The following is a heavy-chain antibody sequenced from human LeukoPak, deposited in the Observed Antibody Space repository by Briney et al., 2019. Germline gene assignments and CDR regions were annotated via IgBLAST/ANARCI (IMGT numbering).Heavy chain of an antibody. J-gene: IGHJ4*02. CDR2: INHSGST. V-gene: IGHV4-34*01. CDR3: ARGGSGWLLRRSSDFDY. CDR1: GRSFSGYY. D-gene: IGHD3-22*01. Sequence: SETLSLTCAVYGRSFSGYYWSWIRQPPGKGLEWIGEINHSGSTNYNPSLKSRVTISVDTSKNQFSLKLSSVTAADTAVYYCARGGSGWLLRRSSDFDYWGQGTLVTVSS.